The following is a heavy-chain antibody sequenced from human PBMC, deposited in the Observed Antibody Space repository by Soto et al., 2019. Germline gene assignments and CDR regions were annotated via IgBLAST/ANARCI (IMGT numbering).Heavy chain of an antibody. Sequence: PGGSLRLSCAASGFTFSSYSMNWVRQAPGKGLEWVSSISSSSSYIYYADSVKGRFTISRDNAKNSLYLQMNSLRAEDTAVYYCARDRLFGGSYCSSTSCYYDALAFDYWGQGTLVTVSS. CDR3: ARDRLFGGSYCSSTSCYYDALAFDY. D-gene: IGHD2-2*01. J-gene: IGHJ4*02. CDR2: ISSSSSYI. V-gene: IGHV3-21*01. CDR1: GFTFSSYS.